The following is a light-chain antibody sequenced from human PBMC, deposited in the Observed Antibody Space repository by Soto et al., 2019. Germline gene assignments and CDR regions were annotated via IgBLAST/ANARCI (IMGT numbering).Light chain of an antibody. CDR1: QNIRGNE. V-gene: IGKV3-20*01. J-gene: IGKJ1*01. CDR3: QDYGTSAPWT. Sequence: EVVLTQSPGTLSLSPGERATLSCRASQNIRGNELAWYQQKPGQAPRLLIYRGSSRATVIADRFSGRGSGTDFTLTISRLEPEDFAVYYCQDYGTSAPWTFGQGTKVEIK. CDR2: RGS.